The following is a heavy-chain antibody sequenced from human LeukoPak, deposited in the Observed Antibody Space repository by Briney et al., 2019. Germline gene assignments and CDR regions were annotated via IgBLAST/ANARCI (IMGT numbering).Heavy chain of an antibody. V-gene: IGHV3-48*02. CDR1: GFTFSSYS. J-gene: IGHJ6*02. D-gene: IGHD3-22*01. CDR2: ISSSSSTI. CDR3: ARGYYDSSGYPPLYYGMDV. Sequence: GGSLRLSCAASGFTFSSYSMNWVRQAPGKGLEWVSYISSSSSTIYYADSVKGRFTISRDNAKNSLYLQMNSLRDEDTAVYYCARGYYDSSGYPPLYYGMDVWGQGTTVTVSS.